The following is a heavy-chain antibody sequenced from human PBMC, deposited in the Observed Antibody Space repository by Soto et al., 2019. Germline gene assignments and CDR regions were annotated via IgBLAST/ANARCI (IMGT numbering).Heavy chain of an antibody. J-gene: IGHJ4*02. CDR2: ITGSGGST. Sequence: GGSLRLSCAASGFTFSDYAMTWVRQPPGMGLEWVSSITGSGGSTYYADSVKGRFIISRDNSKNTLYLQMNSLGAEDTAVYYCATIFIRRFDYWGQGTLVTVSS. CDR1: GFTFSDYA. D-gene: IGHD2-21*01. V-gene: IGHV3-23*01. CDR3: ATIFIRRFDY.